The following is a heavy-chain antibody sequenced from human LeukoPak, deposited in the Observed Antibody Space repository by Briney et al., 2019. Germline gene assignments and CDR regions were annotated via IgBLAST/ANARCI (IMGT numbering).Heavy chain of an antibody. CDR3: AKGRGLRFYDWLLKKDAFEI. J-gene: IGHJ3*02. CDR1: GFTFEDYG. CDR2: ISWHSNNI. V-gene: IGHV3-9*01. D-gene: IGHD3-3*01. Sequence: GGSLRLSCAASGFTFEDYGMHWVRQVPGKGLEWVSSISWHSNNIAYADSVKGRFNISRDNAKNSLSLQMNSLRPEDTALYYCAKGRGLRFYDWLLKKDAFEIWGQGTRVTVSP.